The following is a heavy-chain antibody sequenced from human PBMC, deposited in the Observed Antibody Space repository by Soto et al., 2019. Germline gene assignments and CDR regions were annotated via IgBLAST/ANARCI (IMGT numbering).Heavy chain of an antibody. CDR3: ARPNSGYDFGAFDI. J-gene: IGHJ3*02. D-gene: IGHD5-12*01. Sequence: QVQLQESGPGLVKPSETLSLTCTVSGGPISSYYWSWIRQPPGKGLEWIGYIYYSGSTNYNPSLKSRVTISVDTSKNQFSLKLSSVTAADTAVYYCARPNSGYDFGAFDIWGQGTMVTVSS. CDR2: IYYSGST. V-gene: IGHV4-59*08. CDR1: GGPISSYY.